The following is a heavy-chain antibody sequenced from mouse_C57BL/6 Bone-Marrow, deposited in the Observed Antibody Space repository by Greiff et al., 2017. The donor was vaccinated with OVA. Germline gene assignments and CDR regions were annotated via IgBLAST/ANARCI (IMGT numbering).Heavy chain of an antibody. D-gene: IGHD1-1*01. CDR3: ARSSYGSSYYAMDY. J-gene: IGHJ4*01. CDR1: GYTFTDYN. Sequence: VQLKQSGPELVKPGASVKIPCKASGYTFTDYNMDWVKQSHGKSLEWIGDINPNNGGTIYNQKFKGKATLTVDKSSSTAYMELRSLTSEDTAVYYCARSSYGSSYYAMDYWGQGTSVTVSS. V-gene: IGHV1-18*01. CDR2: INPNNGGT.